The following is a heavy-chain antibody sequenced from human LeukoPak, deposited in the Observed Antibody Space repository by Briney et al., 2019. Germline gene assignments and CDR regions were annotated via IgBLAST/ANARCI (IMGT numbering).Heavy chain of an antibody. D-gene: IGHD3-22*01. CDR2: INPNSGGT. J-gene: IGHJ4*02. V-gene: IGHV1-2*02. CDR1: GYTFTGFY. CDR3: ARDLMDTAMVNYDSSGYYSLNYPDY. Sequence: GASVKVSCKASGYTFTGFYMHWVRQAPGQGLEWMGWINPNSGGTNYAQKFQGRVTMTRDTSISTAYMELSRLRSDDTAVYYCARDLMDTAMVNYDSSGYYSLNYPDYWGQGTLVTVSS.